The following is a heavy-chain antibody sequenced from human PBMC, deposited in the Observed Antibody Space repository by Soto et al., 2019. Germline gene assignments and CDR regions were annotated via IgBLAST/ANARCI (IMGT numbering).Heavy chain of an antibody. J-gene: IGHJ5*02. Sequence: GGSLRLSCAASGFTFDDYAMHWVRQAPGKGLEWVSGISWNSGSIGYADSVKGRFTISRDNAKNSLYLQMNSLRAEDTALYYCAKDTRAYYDFWSGRNWFDPWGQGTLVTVSS. CDR2: ISWNSGSI. D-gene: IGHD3-3*01. V-gene: IGHV3-9*01. CDR1: GFTFDDYA. CDR3: AKDTRAYYDFWSGRNWFDP.